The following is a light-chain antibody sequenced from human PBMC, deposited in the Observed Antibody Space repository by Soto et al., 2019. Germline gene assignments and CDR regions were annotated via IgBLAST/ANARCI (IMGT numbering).Light chain of an antibody. CDR2: KTS. CDR1: QSISSW. V-gene: IGKV1-5*03. CDR3: QQYKSFSLT. J-gene: IGKJ4*01. Sequence: DIQLTQSPSTLSSSLGDRVTLTCRASQSISSWLAWYQQKPGKAPKLLIYKTSNLDSGVPSRFSGSGSGTEFSLTISSLQPDDFATYYCQQYKSFSLTFGGGTKVDIK.